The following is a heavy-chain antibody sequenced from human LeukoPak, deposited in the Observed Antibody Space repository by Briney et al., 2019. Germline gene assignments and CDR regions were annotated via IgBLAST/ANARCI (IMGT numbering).Heavy chain of an antibody. Sequence: PGGSLRLSCAASGLTFNNSGMLWVRQAPGKGLEWVSSISSSSTYIYYADSVKGRFTISRDNAKKSLHLQMNSLRAEDTAVYYCAREYTALGFDYWGRGALVTVSS. CDR2: ISSSSTYI. J-gene: IGHJ4*02. CDR1: GLTFNNSG. V-gene: IGHV3-21*01. D-gene: IGHD5-18*01. CDR3: AREYTALGFDY.